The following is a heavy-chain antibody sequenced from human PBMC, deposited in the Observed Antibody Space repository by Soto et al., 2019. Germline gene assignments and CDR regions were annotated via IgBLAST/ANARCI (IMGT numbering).Heavy chain of an antibody. J-gene: IGHJ6*02. D-gene: IGHD6-25*01. CDR1: GFIFSSYY. Sequence: EVQLVESGGGLVKPGGSLRLSCVGPGFIFSSYYMNWVRQAPGKGLEWVSSISGGSAYIYYADSVKGRFPISRDNAKNSLYLEMKXXXVXDTAVYYCVRVWRLVGRYGMDVWGXGTTX. CDR2: ISGGSAYI. V-gene: IGHV3-21*02. CDR3: VRVWRLVGRYGMDV.